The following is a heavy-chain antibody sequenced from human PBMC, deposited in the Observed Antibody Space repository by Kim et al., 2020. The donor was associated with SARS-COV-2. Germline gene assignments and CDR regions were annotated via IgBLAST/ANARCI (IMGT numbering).Heavy chain of an antibody. V-gene: IGHV1-18*01. J-gene: IGHJ4*02. D-gene: IGHD3-16*02. CDR2: ISAYNGNT. CDR1: GYTFTSYG. Sequence: ASVKVSCKASGYTFTSYGISWVRQAPGQGLEWMGWISAYNGNTHYAQKLQGRVTMTTDTSTSTAYMALRSLRSDDTAVYYCARDGVYDYVWGSYRSRYFDYWGQGTLVTVSS. CDR3: ARDGVYDYVWGSYRSRYFDY.